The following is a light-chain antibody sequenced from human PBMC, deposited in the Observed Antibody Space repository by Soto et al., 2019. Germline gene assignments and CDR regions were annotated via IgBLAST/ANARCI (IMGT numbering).Light chain of an antibody. J-gene: IGKJ2*01. V-gene: IGKV1-12*01. CDR3: QQANSFPYT. CDR2: AAS. Sequence: DIQMTQSPSSVSVSVGDRVTMTCRASQHINNRLAWYQQKPGKAPKLLIYAASSLQGGVPSRFSGSGSGTDFTLTVSSLQPEDFASYYCQQANSFPYTFGQGTKVDIK. CDR1: QHINNR.